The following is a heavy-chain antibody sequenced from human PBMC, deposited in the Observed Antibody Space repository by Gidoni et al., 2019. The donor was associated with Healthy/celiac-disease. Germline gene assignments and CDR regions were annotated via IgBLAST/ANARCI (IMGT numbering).Heavy chain of an antibody. CDR3: ARDLAARPEGGGY. Sequence: EVQLVESGGGLVKPGGARRLACAASGFTFSSYSMNWVRQAPGKGLEWVSSISRSSSYISYAASVKGRFTISRDNAKTSLYLQMNSLRAEDTAVYYCARDLAARPEGGGYWGQGTLVTVSS. CDR1: GFTFSSYS. D-gene: IGHD6-6*01. V-gene: IGHV3-21*01. CDR2: ISRSSSYI. J-gene: IGHJ4*02.